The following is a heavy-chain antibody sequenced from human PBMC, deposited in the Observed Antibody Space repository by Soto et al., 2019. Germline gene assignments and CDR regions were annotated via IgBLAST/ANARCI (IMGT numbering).Heavy chain of an antibody. Sequence: GGSLRLSCAASEFTFSSYAMTWVRLAPGKGLEWVSSISTSAGNTYYADSVKGRFTISRDNSKNTLYLQMNSLRADDTAVYYCAKSGSHSYFDYWGQGTLVTVSS. CDR1: EFTFSSYA. CDR3: AKSGSHSYFDY. J-gene: IGHJ4*02. CDR2: ISTSAGNT. D-gene: IGHD1-26*01. V-gene: IGHV3-23*01.